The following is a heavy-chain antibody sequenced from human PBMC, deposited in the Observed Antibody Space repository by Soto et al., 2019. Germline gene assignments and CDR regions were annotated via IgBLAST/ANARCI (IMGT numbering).Heavy chain of an antibody. Sequence: SETLSLTCAVYGGSFSGYYWSWIRQPPGKGLEWIGEINHSGSTNYNPSLKSRVTISVDTSKNQFSLKLSSVTAADTAMYYCARGAFMVRGVIIARYFDYWGQGTLVTVSS. CDR3: ARGAFMVRGVIIARYFDY. D-gene: IGHD3-10*01. V-gene: IGHV4-34*01. CDR1: GGSFSGYY. J-gene: IGHJ4*02. CDR2: INHSGST.